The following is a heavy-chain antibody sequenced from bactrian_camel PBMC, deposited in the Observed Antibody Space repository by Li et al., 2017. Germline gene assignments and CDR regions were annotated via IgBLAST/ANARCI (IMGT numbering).Heavy chain of an antibody. D-gene: IGHD1*01. V-gene: IGHV3S1*01. J-gene: IGHJ4*01. CDR1: GDTASTYC. Sequence: HAQLVESGGGSVQAGGSLRLSCVASGDTASTYCMSWWRQVPGKEREGVSVIYRGDDTTHYGESVRGRFTISQDNAKNTLYLQMDSLTPEDTAVYYCATDHGDTYGCYSGSYCDDLRPDKYLHWGQGTQVTVS. CDR2: IYRGDDTT. CDR3: ATDHGDTYGCYSGSYCDDLRPDKYLH.